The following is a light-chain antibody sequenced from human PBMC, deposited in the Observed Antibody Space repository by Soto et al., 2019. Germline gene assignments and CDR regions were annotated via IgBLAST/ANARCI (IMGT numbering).Light chain of an antibody. J-gene: IGKJ2*01. CDR2: AAS. CDR3: QQSYSTPPYT. Sequence: DIQMTQSPSSLSASVGDRVTITCRASQSISSYLNWYQQKPGKAPKLLIYAASSLQSGVPSRFSGSVSETDFTLTISSLQPEDFATYYCQQSYSTPPYTFGQGTKLEIK. V-gene: IGKV1-39*01. CDR1: QSISSY.